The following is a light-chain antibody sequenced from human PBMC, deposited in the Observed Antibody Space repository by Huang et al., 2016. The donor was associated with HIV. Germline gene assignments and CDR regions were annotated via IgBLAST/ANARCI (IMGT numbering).Light chain of an antibody. CDR2: AAS. CDR3: QQAVSSPRT. J-gene: IGKJ4*02. Sequence: DIQMTQSPSSVSASVGDRISFTCRASQDINRWLAWYQQKPGKAPKLLIYAASTLQGGVPARFSGRVSGTGFTLTINSLQPEDFATYFCQQAVSSPRTFGGGTKVEIK. V-gene: IGKV1-12*01. CDR1: QDINRW.